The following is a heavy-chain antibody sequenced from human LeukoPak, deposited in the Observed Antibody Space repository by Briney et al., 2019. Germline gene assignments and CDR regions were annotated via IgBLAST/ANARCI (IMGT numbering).Heavy chain of an antibody. J-gene: IGHJ4*02. CDR1: GYTFTNYG. V-gene: IGHV1-18*01. D-gene: IGHD2-2*01. CDR2: ISAYNGNT. CDR3: ASGATYCSSTSCSLRDYFDY. Sequence: RASVKVSCKASGYTFTNYGFSWVRQAPGQGLEWMGWISAYNGNTNYGQKFQDRITMTTDTSTTTVYMELRSLRSDDTAVYYCASGATYCSSTSCSLRDYFDYWGQGTLVTVSS.